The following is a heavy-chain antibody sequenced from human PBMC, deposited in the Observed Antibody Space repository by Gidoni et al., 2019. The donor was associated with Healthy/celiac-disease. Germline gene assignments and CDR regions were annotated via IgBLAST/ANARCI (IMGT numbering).Heavy chain of an antibody. CDR3: AREGVVSGSVYYYYGMDV. J-gene: IGHJ6*02. Sequence: QVQLQESGPGLVKPSQTLSLTCTVSGGSISSGSYYWSWIRQPAGKGLEWIGRIYTSGSTNYNPSLKSRVTISVDTSKNQFSLKLSSVTAADTAVYYCAREGVVSGSVYYYYGMDVWGQGTTVTVSS. CDR1: GGSISSGSYY. D-gene: IGHD2-21*01. CDR2: IYTSGST. V-gene: IGHV4-61*02.